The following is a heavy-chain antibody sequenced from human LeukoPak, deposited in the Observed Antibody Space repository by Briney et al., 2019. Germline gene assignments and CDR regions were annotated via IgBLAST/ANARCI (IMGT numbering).Heavy chain of an antibody. Sequence: ASVKVSCKASGDTFTGYYMHWVRQAPGQGLEWMGIINPSGGSTSYAQKFQGRVTMTRDMSTSTVYMELSSLRSEDTAVYYCARTDRANYYDSSGYYLWGQGTLVTVSS. V-gene: IGHV1-46*01. D-gene: IGHD3-22*01. CDR1: GDTFTGYY. J-gene: IGHJ5*02. CDR2: INPSGGST. CDR3: ARTDRANYYDSSGYYL.